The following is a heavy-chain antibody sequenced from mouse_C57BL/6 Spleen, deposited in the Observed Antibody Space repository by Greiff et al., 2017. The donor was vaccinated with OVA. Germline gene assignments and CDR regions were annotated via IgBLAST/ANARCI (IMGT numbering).Heavy chain of an antibody. CDR3: ARNYGSSYAMDY. V-gene: IGHV1-54*01. Sequence: QVQLQQSGAELVRPGTSVKVSCKASGYAFTNYLIEWVKQRPGQGLEWIGVINPGSGGTNYNEKIKGKATLTADKSSSTAYMQLSSLTSEDSAVYFCARNYGSSYAMDYWGQGTSVTVSS. CDR2: INPGSGGT. J-gene: IGHJ4*01. D-gene: IGHD1-1*01. CDR1: GYAFTNYL.